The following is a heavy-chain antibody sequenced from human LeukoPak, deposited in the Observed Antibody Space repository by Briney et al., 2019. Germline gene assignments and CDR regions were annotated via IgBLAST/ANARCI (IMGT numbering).Heavy chain of an antibody. CDR3: ARQIVATHVFYMDV. D-gene: IGHD5-12*01. J-gene: IGHJ6*03. CDR1: GGSISSSSYY. CDR2: IYYSGST. V-gene: IGHV4-39*07. Sequence: SETLSLTCTVSGGSISSSSYYWGWIRQPPGKGLEWIGSIYYSGSTNYNPSLKSRVTISVDTSKNQFSLKLSSVTAADTAVYYCARQIVATHVFYMDVWGKGTTVTVSS.